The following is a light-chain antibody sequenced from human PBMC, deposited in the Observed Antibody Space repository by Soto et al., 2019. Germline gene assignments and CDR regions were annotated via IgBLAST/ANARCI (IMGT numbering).Light chain of an antibody. Sequence: EIVLTQSPATLSLSPGERATLSCRAIQSVPSRDVAWYQQKPGQATRLLIYGASSRANGIPDRFSGSGSWTDFTLTINRLEPEDFAVYYCQQYGDSTGWTFGQGTKVDIK. CDR1: QSVPSRD. CDR2: GAS. V-gene: IGKV3-20*01. J-gene: IGKJ1*01. CDR3: QQYGDSTGWT.